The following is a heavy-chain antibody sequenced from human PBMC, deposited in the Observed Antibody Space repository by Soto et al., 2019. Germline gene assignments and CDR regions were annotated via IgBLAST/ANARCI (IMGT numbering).Heavy chain of an antibody. CDR1: GYSFTSYW. D-gene: IGHD2-15*01. Sequence: GESLKISCKGSGYSFTSYWIGWVRQMPGKGLEWMGIIYPGDSDTRYSPSFQGQVTISADKSISTAYLQWSSLKASDTAMYYCARRYCSGGSCYGALDIWGQGTMVTVSS. J-gene: IGHJ3*02. V-gene: IGHV5-51*01. CDR2: IYPGDSDT. CDR3: ARRYCSGGSCYGALDI.